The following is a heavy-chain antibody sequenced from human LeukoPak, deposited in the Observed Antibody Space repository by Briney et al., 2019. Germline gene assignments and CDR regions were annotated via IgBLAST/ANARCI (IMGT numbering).Heavy chain of an antibody. J-gene: IGHJ3*02. V-gene: IGHV3-48*03. CDR3: ARATTYPAGDAFDI. CDR1: GFTFSSYE. Sequence: GGSLRLSCAASGFTFSSYEMNWVRQAPGKGLEWVSYISSSGSTIYYADSVKGRFTISRDNAKNSLYLQMNSLRAEDTAVYYCARATTYPAGDAFDIWGQGTMVTVSS. D-gene: IGHD1-7*01. CDR2: ISSSGSTI.